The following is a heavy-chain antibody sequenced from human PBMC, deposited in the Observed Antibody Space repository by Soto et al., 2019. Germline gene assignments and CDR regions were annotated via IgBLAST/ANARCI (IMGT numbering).Heavy chain of an antibody. V-gene: IGHV3-21*01. CDR1: GFSFSDYS. J-gene: IGHJ6*03. CDR2: ISGSSSYI. CDR3: ARDGAYCSGTGCRDFYHYMDV. Sequence: EVQLVESGGGLVKPGGSLRLSCAASGFSFSDYSMNWVRQAPGKGLEWVSSISGSSSYIYYADSLKGRVTVSRDNAEKSLYLQMNSLRAEDTAVYYCARDGAYCSGTGCRDFYHYMDVWGKGTTLTVSS. D-gene: IGHD2-15*01.